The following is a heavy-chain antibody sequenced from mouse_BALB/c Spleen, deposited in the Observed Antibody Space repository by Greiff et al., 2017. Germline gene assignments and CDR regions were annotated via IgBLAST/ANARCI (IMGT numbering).Heavy chain of an antibody. Sequence: EVQLQESGGGLVKPGGSLKLSCAASGFTFSSYAMSWVRQTPEKRLEWVASISSGGSTYYPDSVKGRFTISRDNARNILYLQMSSLRSEDTAMYYCARGRDYYGAWFAYWGQGTLVTVSA. CDR1: GFTFSSYA. D-gene: IGHD1-2*01. CDR2: ISSGGST. J-gene: IGHJ3*01. V-gene: IGHV5-6-5*01. CDR3: ARGRDYYGAWFAY.